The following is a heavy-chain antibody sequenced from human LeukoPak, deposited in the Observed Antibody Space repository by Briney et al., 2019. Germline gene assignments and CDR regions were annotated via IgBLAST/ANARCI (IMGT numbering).Heavy chain of an antibody. Sequence: GGSLRLSCAASGFTFSSYWMHWVCQAPGKGLVWVSRINSDGSSTSYADSVKGRFTISRDNAKNTLYLQMNSLRAEDTAVYYCAGAGLLTGYYNFDYWGQGTLVTVSS. D-gene: IGHD3-9*01. CDR2: INSDGSST. V-gene: IGHV3-74*01. J-gene: IGHJ4*02. CDR1: GFTFSSYW. CDR3: AGAGLLTGYYNFDY.